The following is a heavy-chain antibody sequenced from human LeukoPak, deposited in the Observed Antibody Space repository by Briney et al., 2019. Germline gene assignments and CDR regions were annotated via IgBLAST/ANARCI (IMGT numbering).Heavy chain of an antibody. CDR1: GGSISSYY. D-gene: IGHD6-19*01. V-gene: IGHV4-59*08. Sequence: PSETLSLTCTVSGGSISSYYWSWIRQPPGKGLEWIGYIYYSGGTNYNPSLKSRVTISVDTSKNQFSLKLSSVTAADTAVYYCARLETVAGIDYWGQGTLVTVSS. CDR3: ARLETVAGIDY. J-gene: IGHJ4*02. CDR2: IYYSGGT.